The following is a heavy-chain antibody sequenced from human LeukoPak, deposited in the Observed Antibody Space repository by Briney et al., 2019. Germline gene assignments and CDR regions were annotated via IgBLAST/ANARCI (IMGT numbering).Heavy chain of an antibody. CDR2: IKQDGSEK. CDR1: GFTFSSYW. V-gene: IGHV3-7*01. Sequence: GGSLRLSCAASGFTFSSYWMSWVRQAPGKGLEWVTNIKQDGSEKYYVDSVKGRFTISRDNAKNSLYLQMINLRAEDTAVYYCATSRRDGYGYRALELPPSPVDWGQGTLVTVSS. CDR3: ATSRRDGYGYRALELPPSPVD. D-gene: IGHD5-18*01. J-gene: IGHJ1*01.